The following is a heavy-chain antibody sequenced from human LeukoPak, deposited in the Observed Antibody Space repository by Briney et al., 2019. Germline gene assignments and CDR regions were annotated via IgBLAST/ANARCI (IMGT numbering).Heavy chain of an antibody. J-gene: IGHJ4*02. CDR2: INWNGGST. Sequence: GGSLRLSCAASGFTFGDYGMSWVRQAPGKGLEWVSGINWNGGSTGYADSVKGRFTISRDNAKNSLYLQMNSLRAEDTALYYCARWGRYCSGGSCLYYFDYWGQGTLVTVSS. CDR1: GFTFGDYG. V-gene: IGHV3-20*04. D-gene: IGHD2-15*01. CDR3: ARWGRYCSGGSCLYYFDY.